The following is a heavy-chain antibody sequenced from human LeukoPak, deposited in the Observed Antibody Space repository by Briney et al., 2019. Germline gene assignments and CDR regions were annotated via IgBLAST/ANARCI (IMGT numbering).Heavy chain of an antibody. D-gene: IGHD4-23*01. V-gene: IGHV3-48*01. J-gene: IGHJ3*02. Sequence: GGSLRLSCAASGFTFSSYSMNWVRQAPGKGLEWVSYISSYSTIYYADSVKGRFTISRDDSKNTLYLQMNSLRAEDTAVYYCANLVGGGGNSVRGLAFDIWGQGTKVSVS. CDR1: GFTFSSYS. CDR3: ANLVGGGGNSVRGLAFDI. CDR2: ISSYSTI.